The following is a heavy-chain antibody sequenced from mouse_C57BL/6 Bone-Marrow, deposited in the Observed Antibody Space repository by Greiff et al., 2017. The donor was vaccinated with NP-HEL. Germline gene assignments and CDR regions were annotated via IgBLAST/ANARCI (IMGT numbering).Heavy chain of an antibody. V-gene: IGHV1-50*01. CDR3: AMKAYCGSSYEFAY. D-gene: IGHD1-1*01. CDR1: GYTFTTYW. CDR2: LDPSDSYN. J-gene: IGHJ3*01. Sequence: QVQLQQPGAELVKPGASVKLSCKASGYTFTTYWMQWVKQRPGQGLEWIGELDPSDSYNNYNQKFKGKATLTVDTSSSTAYMQLSILTSEDSAVAFCAMKAYCGSSYEFAYWGQGTRVTVSA.